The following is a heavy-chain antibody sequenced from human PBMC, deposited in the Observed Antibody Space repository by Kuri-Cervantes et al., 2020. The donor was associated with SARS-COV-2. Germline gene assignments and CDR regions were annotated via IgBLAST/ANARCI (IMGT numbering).Heavy chain of an antibody. D-gene: IGHD5-12*01. CDR2: IWYDGSNK. Sequence: GESLKISCAASGFTLSSYGMHWVRRAPGKGLEWVAVIWYDGSNKYYADSVKGRFTISRDNSKNTLYLQMNSLRAEDTAVYYCARDRGYGGLRYYFDYWGQGTLVTVSS. J-gene: IGHJ4*02. CDR3: ARDRGYGGLRYYFDY. V-gene: IGHV3-33*08. CDR1: GFTLSSYG.